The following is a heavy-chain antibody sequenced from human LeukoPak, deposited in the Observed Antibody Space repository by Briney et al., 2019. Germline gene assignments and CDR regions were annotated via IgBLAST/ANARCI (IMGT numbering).Heavy chain of an antibody. J-gene: IGHJ4*02. Sequence: SETLSLTCTVSGGSFSSYYWNWIRQPPGKGLEWMGYIYYSGSTNCNPSLKSRVTISVDASKNQFSLKLSSVTAADTAVYYCARVDCSGGSCYSFDYWGQGTLVTVSS. CDR3: ARVDCSGGSCYSFDY. D-gene: IGHD2-15*01. CDR2: IYYSGST. V-gene: IGHV4-59*01. CDR1: GGSFSSYY.